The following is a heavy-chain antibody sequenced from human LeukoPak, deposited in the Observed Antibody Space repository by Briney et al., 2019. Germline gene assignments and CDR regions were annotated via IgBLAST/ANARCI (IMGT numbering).Heavy chain of an antibody. J-gene: IGHJ4*02. D-gene: IGHD6-19*01. Sequence: GGSLRLSCAASGFTFSSYEMNWVRQAPGKGLEWVSYISSSGSTIYYADPVKGRFTISRDNAKNSLYLQMNSLRAEDTAVYYCARDSGGSGRGYWGQGTLVTVSS. CDR2: ISSSGSTI. CDR1: GFTFSSYE. CDR3: ARDSGGSGRGY. V-gene: IGHV3-48*03.